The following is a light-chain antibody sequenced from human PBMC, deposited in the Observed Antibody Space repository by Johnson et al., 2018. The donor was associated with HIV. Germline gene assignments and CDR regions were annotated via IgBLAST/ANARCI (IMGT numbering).Light chain of an antibody. CDR2: ENN. CDR3: GTWDTSLSAGGV. Sequence: QSVLTQPPSVSAAPGQKVTISCSGSSSDMGNYAVSWYQQLPGTAPKLLIYENNKRPSGLPDRFSGSKSGTSATLGITGLQTGDEADYYCGTWDTSLSAGGVFGTGTKVTVL. V-gene: IGLV1-51*02. CDR1: SSDMGNYA. J-gene: IGLJ1*01.